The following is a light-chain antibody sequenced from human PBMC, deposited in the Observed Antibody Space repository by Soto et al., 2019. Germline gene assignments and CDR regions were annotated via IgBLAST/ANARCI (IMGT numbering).Light chain of an antibody. CDR2: KAS. J-gene: IGKJ4*01. Sequence: DIPMTQSPSTLSASVGDRVTITCRASQSISSWLAWYQQKPGQAPKLLIYKASSLEGGVPSRFSGSGSGTDFTLTISSLQPDDFATYYCKQYQSYSLTFGGGTKVDIK. CDR3: KQYQSYSLT. V-gene: IGKV1-5*03. CDR1: QSISSW.